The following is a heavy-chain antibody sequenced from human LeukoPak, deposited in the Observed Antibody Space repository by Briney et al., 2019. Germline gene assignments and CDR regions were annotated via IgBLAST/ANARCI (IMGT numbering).Heavy chain of an antibody. CDR1: GGSISSGSYY. V-gene: IGHV4-61*02. CDR2: IYTSGST. J-gene: IGHJ4*02. CDR3: ARDFETRWLQLPVH. Sequence: SETLSLTCTVSGGSISSGSYYWSWIRQPAGKGLEWIGRIYTSGSTNYNPSLKSRVTISVDTSKNQFSLKLSSVTAADTAVYYCARDFETRWLQLPVHWGQGTLVTVSS. D-gene: IGHD5-24*01.